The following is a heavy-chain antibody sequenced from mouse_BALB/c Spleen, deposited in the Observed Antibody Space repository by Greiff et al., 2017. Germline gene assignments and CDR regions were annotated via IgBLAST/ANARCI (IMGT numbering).Heavy chain of an antibody. CDR1: GFTFSSFG. V-gene: IGHV5-17*02. Sequence: EVMLVESGGGLVQPGGSRKLSCAASGFTFSSFGMHWVRQAPEKGLEWVAYISSGSSTIYYADTVKGRFTISRDNPKNTLFLQMTSLRSEDTAMYYCARSPSTNYAMDYWGQGTSVTVSS. J-gene: IGHJ4*01. CDR3: ARSPSTNYAMDY. CDR2: ISSGSSTI. D-gene: IGHD1-1*01.